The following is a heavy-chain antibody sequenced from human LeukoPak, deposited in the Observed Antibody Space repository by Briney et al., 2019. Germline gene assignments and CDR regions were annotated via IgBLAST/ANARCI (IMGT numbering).Heavy chain of an antibody. CDR2: IFYSGST. Sequence: PSETLSLTCTVSGGSISSYYWSSIRQPPGKGLGWIGYIFYSGSTNYNPSLKSRVTISVDTSKNQFSLKLSSVTAADTAVYYCARGWSREQQLVDYFDYWGQGTLVTVSS. J-gene: IGHJ4*02. V-gene: IGHV4-59*01. CDR1: GGSISSYY. D-gene: IGHD6-13*01. CDR3: ARGWSREQQLVDYFDY.